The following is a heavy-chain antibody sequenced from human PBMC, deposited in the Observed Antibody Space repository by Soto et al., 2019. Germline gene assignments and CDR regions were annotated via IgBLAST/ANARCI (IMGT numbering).Heavy chain of an antibody. CDR1: GFTFSSYD. CDR2: IGTAGDT. CDR3: ARVGHSSSWYGYTPYYYYYGMDV. D-gene: IGHD6-13*01. V-gene: IGHV3-13*01. J-gene: IGHJ6*02. Sequence: GGSLRLSCAASGFTFSSYDMHWVRQATGKGLKWVSAIGTAGDTYYPGSVKGRFTISRENAKNSLYLQMNSLRAEDTAVYYCARVGHSSSWYGYTPYYYYYGMDVWGQGTTVTVSS.